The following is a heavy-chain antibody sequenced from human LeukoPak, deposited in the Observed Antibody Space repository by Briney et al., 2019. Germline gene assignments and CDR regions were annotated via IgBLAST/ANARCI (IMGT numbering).Heavy chain of an antibody. CDR1: GGSISSSSYY. V-gene: IGHV4-39*01. J-gene: IGHJ3*02. Sequence: PSETLSLTCTVSGGSISSSSYYWGWIRQPPGKGLEWIGSIYYSGSTYYNPSLKSRVTISVDASKNQFSLKLSSVTAADTAVYYCARPKSGSYWVGDAFDIWGQGTMVTVSS. CDR2: IYYSGST. D-gene: IGHD1-26*01. CDR3: ARPKSGSYWVGDAFDI.